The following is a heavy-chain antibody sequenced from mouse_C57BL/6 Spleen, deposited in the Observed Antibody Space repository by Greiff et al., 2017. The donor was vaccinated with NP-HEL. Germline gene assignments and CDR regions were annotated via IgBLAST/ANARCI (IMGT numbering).Heavy chain of an antibody. CDR1: GYTFTNYW. CDR3: ARRLRRGDFDY. CDR2: IYPGGGYT. V-gene: IGHV1-63*01. D-gene: IGHD2-4*01. J-gene: IGHJ2*01. Sequence: VQLQQSGAELVRPGTSVKMSCKASGYTFTNYWIGWAKQRPGHGLEWIGDIYPGGGYTNYNEKFKGKATLTADKSSSTADMQFSSLTSEDSAFYYCARRLRRGDFDYWGQGTTLTVSS.